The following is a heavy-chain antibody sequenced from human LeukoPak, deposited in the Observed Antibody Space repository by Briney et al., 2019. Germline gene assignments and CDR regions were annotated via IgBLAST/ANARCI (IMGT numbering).Heavy chain of an antibody. Sequence: SETLSLTCTVSGGSISSYYWSWIRQPAGKGLEWIGRIYSTGSANYNPSLKSRVTISLDTSRNQFSLKLNSVTAADTAVYYCAKSNGYGLVDIWGQGTMVTVSS. J-gene: IGHJ3*02. D-gene: IGHD3-10*01. CDR1: GGSISSYY. CDR3: AKSNGYGLVDI. CDR2: IYSTGSA. V-gene: IGHV4-4*07.